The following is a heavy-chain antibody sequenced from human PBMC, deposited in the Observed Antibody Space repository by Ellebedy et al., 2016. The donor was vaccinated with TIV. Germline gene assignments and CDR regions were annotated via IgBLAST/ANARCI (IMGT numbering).Heavy chain of an antibody. D-gene: IGHD6-19*01. Sequence: GGSLRLSXAASGFSSSDYYMSWIRQAPGKGLVWVSYISDSGSMIHYADSVKGRFTISRDNSKNSLYLQMNNLRAEDTVVYYCARIGSGRSFYGMDVWGQGTTVTVSS. J-gene: IGHJ6*02. CDR1: GFSSSDYY. V-gene: IGHV3-11*01. CDR3: ARIGSGRSFYGMDV. CDR2: ISDSGSMI.